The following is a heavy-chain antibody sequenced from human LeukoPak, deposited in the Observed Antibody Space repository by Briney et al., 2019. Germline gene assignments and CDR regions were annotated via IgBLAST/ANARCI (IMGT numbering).Heavy chain of an antibody. CDR2: INQDGSAK. D-gene: IGHD5-12*01. V-gene: IGHV3-7*03. Sequence: GGSLRLSCAASGFTLSSHWMTWVRQAPGKGLEWVANINQDGSAKYYVDSVKGRFTISRDNAKNSIFLQMNSLRAEDTALYYCARWDIRGTAHQLDSWGRGTLVTVSS. CDR3: ARWDIRGTAHQLDS. CDR1: GFTLSSHW. J-gene: IGHJ4*02.